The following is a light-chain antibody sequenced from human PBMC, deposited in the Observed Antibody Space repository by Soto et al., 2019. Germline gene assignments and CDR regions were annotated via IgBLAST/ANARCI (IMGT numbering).Light chain of an antibody. CDR2: AAS. J-gene: IGKJ4*01. CDR1: QSISTY. V-gene: IGKV1-39*01. CDR3: QQSYSTPLT. Sequence: DSQMTQSPSSLSASVGDRVAITCRASQSISTYLNWYQQKPGQAPKVVIYAASNLQSGVPSRFRGSGSGTEFILTITSLQLEDFATYSCQQSYSTPLTFGGGTKVDIK.